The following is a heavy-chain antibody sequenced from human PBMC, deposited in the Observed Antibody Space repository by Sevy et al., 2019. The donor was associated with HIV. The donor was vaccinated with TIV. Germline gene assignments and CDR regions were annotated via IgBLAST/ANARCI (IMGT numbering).Heavy chain of an antibody. CDR1: GGSISTDLYS. CDR2: IFHSGNT. J-gene: IGHJ4*02. Sequence: SETLSLTCAVSGGSISTDLYSWNWIRQPPGKGLEWIGYIFHSGNTYYNPSHKSRVTISIDRSKNQFSLNLSSVTAADTAVYYCARSSSAYPYHFDYWGQGTLVTVSS. V-gene: IGHV4-30-2*01. CDR3: ARSSSAYPYHFDY.